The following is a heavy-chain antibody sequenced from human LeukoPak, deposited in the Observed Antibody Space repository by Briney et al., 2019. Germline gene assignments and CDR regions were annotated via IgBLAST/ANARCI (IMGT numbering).Heavy chain of an antibody. CDR3: ARRDDFLNWFDP. V-gene: IGHV4-39*01. J-gene: IGHJ5*02. D-gene: IGHD3-3*01. Sequence: PSETLSLTCTVSGGSISSSSYYWGWIRQPPGKGLEWIGSIYYSGSTYYNPSLKSRVTISVDTSENQFSLKLSSVTAADTAVYYCARRDDFLNWFDPWGQGTLVTVSS. CDR2: IYYSGST. CDR1: GGSISSSSYY.